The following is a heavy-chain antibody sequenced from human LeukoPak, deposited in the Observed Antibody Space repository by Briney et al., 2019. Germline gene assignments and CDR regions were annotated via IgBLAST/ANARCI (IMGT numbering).Heavy chain of an antibody. V-gene: IGHV3-7*01. CDR3: ASGYSSGWYVVDY. CDR2: IKQDGSEK. Sequence: GGSLRLSCAASGFTFSSYWMSWVRHAPGKGLEGVANIKQDGSEKYYVDSVKGRFTISRDNAKNSLYLQMNSLRAEDTAVYYCASGYSSGWYVVDYWGQGTLVTVSS. D-gene: IGHD6-19*01. J-gene: IGHJ4*02. CDR1: GFTFSSYW.